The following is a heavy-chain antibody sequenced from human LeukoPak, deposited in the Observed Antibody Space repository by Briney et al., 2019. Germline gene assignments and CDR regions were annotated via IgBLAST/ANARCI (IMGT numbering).Heavy chain of an antibody. CDR3: AKARGYCSGDTCYYFDY. D-gene: IGHD2-15*01. CDR1: GFTFDDYA. Sequence: GGSLRLSCAASGFTFDDYAMHWVRQAPGKGLEWVSLISGDGGSTYYADSVKGRFTISRDNSKNSLYLQMNSLRAEDTAVYYCAKARGYCSGDTCYYFDYWGQGTLVTVSS. CDR2: ISGDGGST. J-gene: IGHJ4*02. V-gene: IGHV3-43*02.